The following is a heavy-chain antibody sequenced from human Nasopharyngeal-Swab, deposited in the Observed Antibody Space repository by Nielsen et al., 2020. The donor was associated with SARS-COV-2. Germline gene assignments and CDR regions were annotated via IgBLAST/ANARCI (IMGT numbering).Heavy chain of an antibody. CDR3: ARGAPSSYWFDP. CDR2: FKYGGSS. CDR1: GGSFSNYY. V-gene: IGHV4-34*01. Sequence: SETLSLTCAVFGGSFSNYYWTWIRQIPGKVLEWIGEFKYGGSSNYNPSLKSRVTMSLDTSKNQFSLELSSVTAADTAVYYCARGAPSSYWFDPWGQGTLVTVSS. J-gene: IGHJ5*02.